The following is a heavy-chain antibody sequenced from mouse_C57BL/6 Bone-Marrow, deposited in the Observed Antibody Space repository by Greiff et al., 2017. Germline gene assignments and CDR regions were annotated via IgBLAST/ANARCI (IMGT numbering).Heavy chain of an antibody. CDR2: IYPYNGVS. V-gene: IGHV1-31*01. CDR3: SRFELRLGV. J-gene: IGHJ1*03. CDR1: GYSFTGYY. D-gene: IGHD1-2*01. Sequence: VHVKQSGPELVKPGASVKISCKASGYSFTGYYMHWVKQNHGNILDWIGYIYPYNGVSSYNQKFKGKATLTVDKSSSTAYMELRSLTSEDSAVYYCSRFELRLGVWGTGTTVTVSS.